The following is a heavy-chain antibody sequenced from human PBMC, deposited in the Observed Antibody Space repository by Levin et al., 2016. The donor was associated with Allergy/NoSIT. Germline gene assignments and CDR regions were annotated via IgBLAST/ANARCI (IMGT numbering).Heavy chain of an antibody. Sequence: SETLSLTCVISGDSISKNSAAWNWVRQSPSRGLEWLGRTYFRSKWYYDYAGTVKSRVTISVDTSKNQVYLQVTSVTPEDTAIYYCSRADTFYDAIGYYGLDVWGQGTTVTVSS. D-gene: IGHD2/OR15-2a*01. CDR2: TYFRSKWYY. CDR1: GDSISKNSAA. J-gene: IGHJ6*02. V-gene: IGHV6-1*01. CDR3: SRADTFYDAIGYYGLDV.